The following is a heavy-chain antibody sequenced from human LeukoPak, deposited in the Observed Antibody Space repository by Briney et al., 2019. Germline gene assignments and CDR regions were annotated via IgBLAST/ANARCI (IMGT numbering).Heavy chain of an antibody. CDR1: AFIFSGHW. J-gene: IGHJ6*02. CDR3: AKCGPPSRYYHAMDV. V-gene: IGHV3-7*03. Sequence: PGGSLRLSCEGSAFIFSGHWMNWVRQTPGKGLEWVASIKEDGSERQYVDSVKGRFSISRDNTKGSLFLQLNSLRAEDTAVYYCAKCGPPSRYYHAMDVWGQGTTVTVSS. CDR2: IKEDGSER.